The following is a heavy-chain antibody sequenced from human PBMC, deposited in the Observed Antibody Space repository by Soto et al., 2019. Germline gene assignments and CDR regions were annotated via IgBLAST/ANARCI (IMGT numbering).Heavy chain of an antibody. CDR1: GYTFTGYY. Sequence: ASVKVSCKASGYTFTGYYMHWVRQAPGQGLEWMGWINPNSGGTNYAQKFQGRVTMTRDTSISTAYMELSRLRSDDTAVYYCACGGYSSSSRGYYYYYYGMDVWGQGTTVTVSS. CDR2: INPNSGGT. J-gene: IGHJ6*02. CDR3: ACGGYSSSSRGYYYYYYGMDV. V-gene: IGHV1-2*02. D-gene: IGHD6-6*01.